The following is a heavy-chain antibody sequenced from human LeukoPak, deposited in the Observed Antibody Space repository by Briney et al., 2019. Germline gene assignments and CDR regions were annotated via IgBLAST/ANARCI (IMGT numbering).Heavy chain of an antibody. V-gene: IGHV4-59*01. D-gene: IGHD3-9*01. CDR1: GGSISSYY. J-gene: IGHJ6*04. CDR3: ARDGPPDMLTGTYYGMDV. Sequence: SETLSLTCTGSGGSISSYYWSWIRQPPGKGLEWIGYIYYSGSTNYNPSLKSRVTVSVDTSKNQFSLKLSSVTAADTAVYYCARDGPPDMLTGTYYGMDVWGKGTTVTVSS. CDR2: IYYSGST.